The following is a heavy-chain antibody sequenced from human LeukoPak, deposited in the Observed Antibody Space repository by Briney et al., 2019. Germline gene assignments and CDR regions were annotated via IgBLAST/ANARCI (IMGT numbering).Heavy chain of an antibody. V-gene: IGHV3-30*02. CDR2: IRHDGSNK. J-gene: IGHJ4*02. D-gene: IGHD3-9*01. CDR3: ANGRTWYDILTGYHRPFDY. CDR1: GFTFSSYG. Sequence: GGSLRLSCAASGFTFSSYGMHWVRQAPGKGLEWVAFIRHDGSNKYYADSVKGRFTISRDNSKNTLYLQMNSLRAEDTAVYYCANGRTWYDILTGYHRPFDYWGQGTLVTVSS.